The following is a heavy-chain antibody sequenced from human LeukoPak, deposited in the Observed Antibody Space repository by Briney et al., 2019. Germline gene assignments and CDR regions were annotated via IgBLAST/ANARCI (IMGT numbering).Heavy chain of an antibody. J-gene: IGHJ4*02. CDR1: GFTFSSYW. V-gene: IGHV3-7*01. CDR2: IKQDGSEK. CDR3: ARDIFDY. Sequence: GGSLRLSCEASGFTFSSYWMSWVRQAPGKGLEWVANIKQDGSEKYYVDSVKGRFTISRDNSKNTLYLQMNSLRAEDTAVYYCARDIFDYWGQGTLVTVSS.